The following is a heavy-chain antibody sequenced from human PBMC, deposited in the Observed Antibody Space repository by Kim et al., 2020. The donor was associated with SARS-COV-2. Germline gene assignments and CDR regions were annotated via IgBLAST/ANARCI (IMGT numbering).Heavy chain of an antibody. J-gene: IGHJ4*02. CDR1: GFTFDDYA. Sequence: GGSLRLSCAASGFTFDDYAMHWVRQAPGKGLEWVSGISWNSGSIGYADSVKGRFTISRDNAKNSLYLQMNSLRAEDTALYYCAKDPYNRNYIFDYWGQGTLVTVSS. CDR3: AKDPYNRNYIFDY. D-gene: IGHD1-7*01. V-gene: IGHV3-9*01. CDR2: ISWNSGSI.